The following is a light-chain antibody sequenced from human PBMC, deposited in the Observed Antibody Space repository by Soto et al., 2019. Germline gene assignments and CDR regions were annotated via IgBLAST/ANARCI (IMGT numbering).Light chain of an antibody. Sequence: QSALAQPPSASGSPGQSVTISCTGSGSDIGAYNFVSWYQQHPGKAPKLMIFGVTERPSGVPDRFSGSKSGNTASLTVSGLQADDEAGYYCAGWDDSLSGVVFGGGTKLTVL. CDR1: GSDIGAYNF. V-gene: IGLV2-8*01. CDR3: AGWDDSLSGVV. J-gene: IGLJ2*01. CDR2: GVT.